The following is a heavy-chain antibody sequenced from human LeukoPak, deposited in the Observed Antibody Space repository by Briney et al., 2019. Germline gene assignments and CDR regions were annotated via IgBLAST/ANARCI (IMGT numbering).Heavy chain of an antibody. D-gene: IGHD5-24*01. V-gene: IGHV4-38-2*02. CDR1: GYSISSGYY. CDR3: ARHSGDGYNRPFDY. Sequence: SETLSLTCTVSGYSISSGYYWGWIRQPPGKGLEWIGTIYYSGTTFYNPSLKSRVTLSGDTSKNQFSLKLNSVTAADTAVYYCARHSGDGYNRPFDYWGQGSLVTVSS. CDR2: IYYSGTT. J-gene: IGHJ4*02.